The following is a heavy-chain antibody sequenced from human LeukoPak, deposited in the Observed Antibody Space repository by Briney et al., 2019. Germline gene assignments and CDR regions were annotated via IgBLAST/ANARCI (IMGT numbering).Heavy chain of an antibody. V-gene: IGHV3-66*02. J-gene: IGHJ4*02. CDR3: ARDSSSSGRFDY. D-gene: IGHD6-6*01. Sequence: GGSLRLSCAASGFTVSSNYMSWVRQAPGKGLERVSVIYSGGSTYYADSVKGRFTISRDNSKNTLYLQMNSLRAEDTAVYYCARDSSSSGRFDYWGQGTLVTVSS. CDR2: IYSGGST. CDR1: GFTVSSNY.